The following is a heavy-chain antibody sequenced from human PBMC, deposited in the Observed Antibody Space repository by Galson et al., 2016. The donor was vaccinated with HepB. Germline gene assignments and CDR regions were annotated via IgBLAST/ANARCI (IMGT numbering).Heavy chain of an antibody. D-gene: IGHD2-21*02. Sequence: SLRLSCAASGFSFSRYGMNWVRQAPGKGLEWLSYIVTGGINRFSAGPVMGRFTISRDDVKSSLYLQMNSLRAYDTAAYFCARGQGDGRFAMDVWGQGTTVIVS. V-gene: IGHV3-48*03. CDR2: IVTGGINR. CDR1: GFSFSRYG. J-gene: IGHJ6*02. CDR3: ARGQGDGRFAMDV.